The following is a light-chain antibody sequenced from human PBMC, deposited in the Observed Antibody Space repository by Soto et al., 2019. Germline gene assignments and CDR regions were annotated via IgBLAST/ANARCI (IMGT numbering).Light chain of an antibody. V-gene: IGKV3-11*01. J-gene: IGKJ3*01. CDR2: DAS. CDR3: QQRSNWLFT. Sequence: EIVLTQSPATLSLSPGERATLSCRASQSVSSYLAWYQQKPGQAPRLLIYDASSRATGIPARSSGSGSGTDFTLTISSLEPEDFAVYYCQQRSNWLFTFGPGTKVDIK. CDR1: QSVSSY.